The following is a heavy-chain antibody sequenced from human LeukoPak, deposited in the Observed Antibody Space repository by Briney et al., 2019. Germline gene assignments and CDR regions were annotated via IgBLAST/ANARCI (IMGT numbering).Heavy chain of an antibody. CDR3: ARNMLRGVIGYYYYGMDV. CDR2: MNPNSGNT. D-gene: IGHD3-10*01. Sequence: ASVKVSCKASGYTFTSYYMHWVRQAPGQGLEWMGWMNPNSGNTGYAQKFQGRVTMTRNTSISTAYMELSSLRSEDTAVYYCARNMLRGVIGYYYYGMDVWGQGTTVTVSS. CDR1: GYTFTSYY. V-gene: IGHV1-8*02. J-gene: IGHJ6*02.